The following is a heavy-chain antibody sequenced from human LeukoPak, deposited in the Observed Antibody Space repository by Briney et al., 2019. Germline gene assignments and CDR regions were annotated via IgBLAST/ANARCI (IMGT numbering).Heavy chain of an antibody. CDR1: GGSMRSSSDY. CDR2: IYYSGST. Sequence: KPSETLSLTCTVSGGSMRSSSDYGGWSRQPPGEGGVWIGSIYYSGSTYYNPSLKSRVTICVGTSKNQFSLKLSSVTAADTAVYYCARRGRVDDFWSGYYTGLFDYWGQGTLVTVS. V-gene: IGHV4-39*01. CDR3: ARRGRVDDFWSGYYTGLFDY. J-gene: IGHJ4*02. D-gene: IGHD3-3*01.